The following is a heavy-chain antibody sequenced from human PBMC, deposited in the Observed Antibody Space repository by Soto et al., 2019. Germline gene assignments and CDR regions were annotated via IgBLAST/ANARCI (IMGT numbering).Heavy chain of an antibody. V-gene: IGHV4-4*02. CDR1: GGPIGTNNC. J-gene: IGHJ6*02. CDR2: IYRSGNS. Sequence: SETLSLTCAVSGGPIGTNNCWSCVRQSPGKGLEWIGEIYRSGNSNYNPSLKSRVTISLDKSKNQFSLKLDSVTAADTAVYYCARTIAVAGNVYYYGWDVWGQGTTVTVSS. D-gene: IGHD6-19*01. CDR3: ARTIAVAGNVYYYGWDV.